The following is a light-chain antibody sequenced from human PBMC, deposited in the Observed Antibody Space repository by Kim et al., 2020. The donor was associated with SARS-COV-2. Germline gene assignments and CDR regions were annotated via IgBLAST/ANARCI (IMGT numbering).Light chain of an antibody. J-gene: IGKJ5*01. CDR1: QNIKSY. Sequence: EVLLTQSPDTLSLSPGERATLFCRASQNIKSYLAWYQQKPGQAPRLLIYDSMKRATGIPARFSGSGSGTDFTLTINTLEPEDFATYYCQQRDNWPLTFGQGTRLEIK. CDR2: DSM. CDR3: QQRDNWPLT. V-gene: IGKV3-11*01.